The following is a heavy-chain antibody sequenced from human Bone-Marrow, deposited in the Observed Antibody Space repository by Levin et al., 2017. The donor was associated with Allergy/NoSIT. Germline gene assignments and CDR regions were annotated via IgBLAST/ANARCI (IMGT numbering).Heavy chain of an antibody. Sequence: SCAVYGGSFSGYYWSWIRQPPGKGLEWIGEINHSGSTNYNPSLKSRVTISVDTSKNQFSLKLSSVTAADTAVYYCASRSHSSGLDYWGQGTLVTVSS. D-gene: IGHD6-19*01. CDR2: INHSGST. J-gene: IGHJ4*02. CDR3: ASRSHSSGLDY. CDR1: GGSFSGYY. V-gene: IGHV4-34*01.